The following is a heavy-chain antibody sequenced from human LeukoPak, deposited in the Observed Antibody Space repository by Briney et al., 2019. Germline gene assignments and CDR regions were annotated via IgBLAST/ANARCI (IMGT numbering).Heavy chain of an antibody. CDR3: ARVRYSRYDNAFDY. J-gene: IGHJ4*02. Sequence: GASVKVSCKASGYTFTSYGISWVRQAPGQGLEWMGWISAYNGNTNYAQKLQGRVTMTTDTSTSTAYMELRSLRSDDTAVYYCARVRYSRYDNAFDYWGQGTLVTVSS. CDR2: ISAYNGNT. D-gene: IGHD5-12*01. CDR1: GYTFTSYG. V-gene: IGHV1-18*04.